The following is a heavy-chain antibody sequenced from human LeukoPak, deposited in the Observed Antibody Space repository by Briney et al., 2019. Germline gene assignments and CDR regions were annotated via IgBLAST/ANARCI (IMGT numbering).Heavy chain of an antibody. D-gene: IGHD2-15*01. CDR1: GGSISSGGYY. Sequence: SETLSLTCTVSGGSISSGGYYWSWIRQHPGKGLEWIGYIYYSGSTYYNPSLKSRVTISVDTSKNQFSLKLSSVTAADTAVYYCARVRSVVVAATRFDPWGQGTLVTVPS. CDR2: IYYSGST. V-gene: IGHV4-31*03. CDR3: ARVRSVVVAATRFDP. J-gene: IGHJ5*02.